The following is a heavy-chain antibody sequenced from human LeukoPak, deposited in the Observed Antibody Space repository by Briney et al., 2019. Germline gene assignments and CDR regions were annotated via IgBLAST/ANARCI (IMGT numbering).Heavy chain of an antibody. J-gene: IGHJ6*02. Sequence: GGSLRLSCAASGFTFSGYGMHWVRQAPGKGLEWVAVIWYDGSNKYYADSVKGRFTISRDNSKNTLYLQMNSLRAEDTAVYYCARDGYCSGGSCDDYYYYGMDVWGQGTTVTVSS. CDR1: GFTFSGYG. V-gene: IGHV3-33*01. CDR2: IWYDGSNK. CDR3: ARDGYCSGGSCDDYYYYGMDV. D-gene: IGHD2-15*01.